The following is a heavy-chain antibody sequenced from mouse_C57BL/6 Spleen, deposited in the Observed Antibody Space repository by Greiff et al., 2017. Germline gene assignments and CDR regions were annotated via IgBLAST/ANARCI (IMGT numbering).Heavy chain of an antibody. Sequence: QVQLKESGPELVKPGASVKISCKAPGYAFSSSWMNWVKQRPGKGLEWIGRIYPGGGGTNYNGKFKGKATLTADKSSSTAYMQLSSLTSEDSAVYFCARGRLGSDYWGQGTLVTVSA. J-gene: IGHJ3*01. CDR2: IYPGGGGT. CDR3: ARGRLGSDY. CDR1: GYAFSSSW. V-gene: IGHV1-82*01. D-gene: IGHD4-1*01.